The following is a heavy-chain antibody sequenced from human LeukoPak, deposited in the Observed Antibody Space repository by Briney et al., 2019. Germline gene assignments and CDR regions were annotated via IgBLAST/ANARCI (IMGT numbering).Heavy chain of an antibody. J-gene: IGHJ4*02. V-gene: IGHV2-5*08. Sequence: TLSLTCTVSGGSISSGGYYWSWIRQPPGKALEWLALIYWDDDKRYSPSLKSRLTITKDTSKNQVVLTMTNMDPVDTATYYCAQLLDEGPFDYWGQGTLVTVSS. CDR1: GGSISSGGYY. CDR3: AQLLDEGPFDY. CDR2: IYWDDDK.